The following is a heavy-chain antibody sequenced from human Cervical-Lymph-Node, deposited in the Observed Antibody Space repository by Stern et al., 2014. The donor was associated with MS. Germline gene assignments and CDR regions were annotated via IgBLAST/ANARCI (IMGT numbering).Heavy chain of an antibody. CDR3: VRDLCKSRICYPFDY. CDR2: ISRGGTSV. J-gene: IGHJ4*02. V-gene: IGHV3-11*01. Sequence: VQLVESGGSLVKAGGSLRLSCTGSGFIFSDYYMSWIRQAPGKRPEWVSYISRGGTSVYYAESVEGRFTISRDNAKNSVFLQMDSLRAEDTAIYYCVRDLCKSRICYPFDYWGQGTPVTVS. CDR1: GFIFSDYY. D-gene: IGHD2-15*01.